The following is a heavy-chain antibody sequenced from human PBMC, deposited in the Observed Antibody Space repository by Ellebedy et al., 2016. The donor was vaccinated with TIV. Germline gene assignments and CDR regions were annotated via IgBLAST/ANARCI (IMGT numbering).Heavy chain of an antibody. J-gene: IGHJ4*02. Sequence: GESLKISCAASGFTVGNNFMSWARQAPGKGLEWVSLIYSGGSTDYADSVKGRFTISRDSSKNTLYLQMNSLRAEDTAMYYCARKTDTGTSGDYWGQGTPVTVSS. CDR1: GFTVGNNF. V-gene: IGHV3-53*01. CDR2: IYSGGST. CDR3: ARKTDTGTSGDY. D-gene: IGHD1-1*01.